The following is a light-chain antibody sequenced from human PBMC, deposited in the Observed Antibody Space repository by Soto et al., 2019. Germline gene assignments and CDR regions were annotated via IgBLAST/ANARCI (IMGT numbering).Light chain of an antibody. CDR2: DVS. J-gene: IGLJ1*01. CDR3: YSYSTSGIHCV. Sequence: QSALTQPASVSGSPGQSITISCAGSSSDVGGYEYVSWYQQHPGRAPKLIIYDVSNRPSGVSNRFSGAKSGNTASLTISGLQADDEADYYCYSYSTSGIHCVFGDGTRSPS. CDR1: SSDVGGYEY. V-gene: IGLV2-14*03.